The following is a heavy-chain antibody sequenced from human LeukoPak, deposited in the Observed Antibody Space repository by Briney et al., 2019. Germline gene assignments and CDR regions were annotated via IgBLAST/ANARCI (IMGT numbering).Heavy chain of an antibody. V-gene: IGHV3-23*01. CDR3: AKLGGSSPPGDDY. CDR1: GFTLTTYG. J-gene: IGHJ4*02. CDR2: INGTGGNA. D-gene: IGHD3-16*01. Sequence: GGSLRLSCTISGFTLTTYGMRWVRQAPAGGLEGVSAINGTGGNAYYADSVKGRFTISRDNSKNTLYLQMNSLRAEDAAVYYCAKLGGSSPPGDDYWGQGTLVTVSS.